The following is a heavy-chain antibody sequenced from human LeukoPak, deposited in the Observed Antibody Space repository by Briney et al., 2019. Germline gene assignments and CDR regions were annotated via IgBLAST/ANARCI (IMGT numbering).Heavy chain of an antibody. CDR2: IGTAGDT. CDR3: AKSLYGGCDY. D-gene: IGHD3-16*02. CDR1: GFTLSSYD. V-gene: IGHV3-13*01. J-gene: IGHJ4*02. Sequence: GGSLRLSCAASGFTLSSYDMHWVRQATGKGLEWVSAIGTAGDTYYPGSVKGRFTIFRDNSKNTVYLQMNSLRVEDTAVYYCAKSLYGGCDYWGQGTVVTVSS.